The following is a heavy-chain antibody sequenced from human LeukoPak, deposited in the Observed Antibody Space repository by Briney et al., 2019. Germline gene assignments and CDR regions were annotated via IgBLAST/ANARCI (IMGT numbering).Heavy chain of an antibody. V-gene: IGHV1-69*13. D-gene: IGHD1-26*01. CDR2: IIPIFGTA. CDR3: ARAAVEGAYYFDY. J-gene: IGHJ4*02. CDR1: GGTFSSYA. Sequence: SVKVSCKASGGTFSSYAISWVRQAPGQGLEWMGGIIPIFGTANYAQKFQGRVTITADESTSTAYMELSSLRSDDTAVYYCARAAVEGAYYFDYWGQGTLVTVSS.